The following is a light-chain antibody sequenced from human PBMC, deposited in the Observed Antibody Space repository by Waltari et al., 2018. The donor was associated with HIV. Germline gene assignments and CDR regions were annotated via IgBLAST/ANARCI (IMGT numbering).Light chain of an antibody. V-gene: IGLV3-21*04. CDR3: QVWHISTDHWV. CDR2: YDS. J-gene: IGLJ3*02. CDR1: NIGSKG. Sequence: SYVLTQPPSVSVAPGKTASITCEAANIGSKGVHWYQQKPGQAPILVIHYDSDRPSGIPERFSGSNSGNTATLTISRVEAGDEADYYCQVWHISTDHWVFGAGTKLTVV.